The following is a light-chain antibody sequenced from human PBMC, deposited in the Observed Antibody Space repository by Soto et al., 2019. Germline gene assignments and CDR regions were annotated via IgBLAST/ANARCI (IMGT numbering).Light chain of an antibody. V-gene: IGKV1-12*01. J-gene: IGKJ3*01. CDR1: PGISSW. CDR3: QQANSFPLT. Sequence: DIQMTQSPSSVSASVGDRVTITCRASPGISSWLAWYQQKPGKAPKLLIYAAYRLQGGVPSRFSRSGSGADFNLTIRSLQPEDFATYYCQQANSFPLTFSPGTQVDIK. CDR2: AAY.